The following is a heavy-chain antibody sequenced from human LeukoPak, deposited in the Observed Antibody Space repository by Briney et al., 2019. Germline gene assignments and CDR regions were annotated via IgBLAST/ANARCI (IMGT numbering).Heavy chain of an antibody. CDR3: AKGSIADYDFWSGYYTHYFDY. CDR2: ISGSGSST. V-gene: IGHV3-23*01. Sequence: GGSLRLSCAASGFTFSSYAMSWVGQAPGKGLEWVSAISGSGSSTYYADSVKGRFTISRDNSKNTLYLQMNSLRAEDTAVYYCAKGSIADYDFWSGYYTHYFDYWGQGTLVTVSS. CDR1: GFTFSSYA. D-gene: IGHD3-3*01. J-gene: IGHJ4*02.